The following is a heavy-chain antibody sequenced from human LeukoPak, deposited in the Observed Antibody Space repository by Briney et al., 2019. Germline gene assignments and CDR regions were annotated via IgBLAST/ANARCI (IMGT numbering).Heavy chain of an antibody. D-gene: IGHD1-26*01. CDR1: GYTFTGYY. CDR2: INPNSGGT. Sequence: ASVKVSCKASGYTFTGYYMHWVRQAPGQGLEWMGWINPNSGGTNYAQKFQGRVTMTRDTSISTAYMELSSLRSEDTAVYYCARDLVGATTNGAFDIWGQGTMVTVSS. J-gene: IGHJ3*02. V-gene: IGHV1-2*02. CDR3: ARDLVGATTNGAFDI.